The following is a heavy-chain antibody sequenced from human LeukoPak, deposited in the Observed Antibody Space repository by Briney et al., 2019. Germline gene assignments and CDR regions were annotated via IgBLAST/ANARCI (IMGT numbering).Heavy chain of an antibody. D-gene: IGHD1-26*01. CDR1: GFTFRSYS. Sequence: PGGSLRLSCAASGFTFRSYSMNWVRQTPGKGLEWVSSITSSSTYTLCADSVKGRFTISRDNAMNSLYLQMNSLRAEDTAVYYCARDPYSGTYGDTYYYYMDVWGKGTTVTISS. J-gene: IGHJ6*03. CDR2: ITSSSTYT. V-gene: IGHV3-21*01. CDR3: ARDPYSGTYGDTYYYYMDV.